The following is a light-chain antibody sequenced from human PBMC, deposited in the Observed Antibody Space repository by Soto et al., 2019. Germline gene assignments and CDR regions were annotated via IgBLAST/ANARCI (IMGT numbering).Light chain of an antibody. CDR2: AAS. J-gene: IGKJ1*01. CDR3: QQSYSTPWT. V-gene: IGKV1-39*01. CDR1: QSTSSY. Sequence: DTQTTQSPSSLSASVGDRVTITCRASQSTSSYLNWYQQKPGKAPKLLIYAASSLQSGVPSRFSGSGSGTDFTLTIRSLQPEDFATYYCQQSYSTPWTFGQGTKVDIK.